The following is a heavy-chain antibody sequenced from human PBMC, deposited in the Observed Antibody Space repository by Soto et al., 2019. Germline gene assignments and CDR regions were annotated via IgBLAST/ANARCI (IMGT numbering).Heavy chain of an antibody. J-gene: IGHJ4*02. D-gene: IGHD5-12*01. CDR3: ARPVEMATISRSYLFY. CDR1: GGTFSNYA. V-gene: IGHV1-69*13. CDR2: IIPLFGTA. Sequence: ASGKVSCKASGGTFSNYAINWVRQAPGQGLEWMGGIIPLFGTANYAQKFQGRVTITADESTSTAYLDLSSLRSEDTAVYYCARPVEMATISRSYLFYWGQGTLVTVSS.